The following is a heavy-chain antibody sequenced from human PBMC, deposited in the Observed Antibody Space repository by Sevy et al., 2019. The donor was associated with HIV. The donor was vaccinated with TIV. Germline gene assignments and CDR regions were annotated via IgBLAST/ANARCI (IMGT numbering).Heavy chain of an antibody. V-gene: IGHV5-51*01. CDR1: GYSFTGHW. CDR2: IYPDDSET. J-gene: IGHJ4*02. CDR3: ATSRSGYFDSSGYYIY. Sequence: GESLKISCEGSGYSFTGHWIGWVRHMPGKGLEWMGIIYPDDSETRYSPSFQGQVTFSADKSISTAYLQWRSLKASDTAMYYCATSRSGYFDSSGYYIYWGQGTMVTVSS. D-gene: IGHD3-22*01.